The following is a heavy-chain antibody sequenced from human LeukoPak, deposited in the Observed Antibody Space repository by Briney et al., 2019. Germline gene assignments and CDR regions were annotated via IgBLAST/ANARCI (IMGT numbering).Heavy chain of an antibody. J-gene: IGHJ6*02. D-gene: IGHD5-24*01. CDR2: ISYDGSNK. CDR3: ARDRDPPYYYYGMDV. V-gene: IGHV3-30*03. CDR1: GFTFRSYW. Sequence: GGSLRLSCAASGFTFRSYWMTWVRRAPGKGLEWVAVISYDGSNKYYADSVKGRFTISRDNSKNTLYLQMNSLRAEDTAVYYCARDRDPPYYYYGMDVWGQGTTVIVSS.